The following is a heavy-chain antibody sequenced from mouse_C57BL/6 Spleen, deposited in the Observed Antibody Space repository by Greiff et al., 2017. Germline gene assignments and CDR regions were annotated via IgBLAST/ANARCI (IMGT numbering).Heavy chain of an antibody. D-gene: IGHD1-1*01. CDR2: ISYDGSN. V-gene: IGHV3-6*01. Sequence: EVKLQESGPGLVKPSQSLSLTCSVTGYSITSGYYWNWIRQFPGNKLEWMGYISYDGSNNYNPSLKNRISITRDTSKNQFFLKLNSVTTEDTATYYCAREVLRSSMDYWGQGTSVTVSS. J-gene: IGHJ4*01. CDR3: AREVLRSSMDY. CDR1: GYSITSGYY.